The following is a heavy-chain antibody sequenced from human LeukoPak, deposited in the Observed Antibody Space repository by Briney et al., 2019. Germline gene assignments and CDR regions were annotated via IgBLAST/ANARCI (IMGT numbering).Heavy chain of an antibody. V-gene: IGHV3-21*01. CDR2: ISSSSSYI. CDR3: ARVLRGGFDY. CDR1: GFTFSSYW. J-gene: IGHJ4*02. Sequence: GGSLRLSCAASGFTFSSYWMSWVRQAPGKGLEWVSSISSSSSYIYYADSVKGRFTISRDNAKNSLYLQMNSLRAEDTAVYYCARVLRGGFDYWGQGTLVTVSS.